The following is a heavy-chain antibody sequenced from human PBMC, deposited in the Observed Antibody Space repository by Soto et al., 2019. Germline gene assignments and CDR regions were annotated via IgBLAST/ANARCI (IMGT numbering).Heavy chain of an antibody. CDR2: IYSSGST. J-gene: IGHJ4*02. CDR3: ARDNVWSGYYSFFDY. V-gene: IGHV4-4*07. CDR1: DGSINSHF. Sequence: PSETLSRTCSVSDGSINSHFWILIRQPAGKRLEWIGRIYSSGSTIYNPSLKSRVTMSVDTCKNQFSLKLRSVTAADTAVYYCARDNVWSGYYSFFDYWGQGTLVTVSS. D-gene: IGHD3-3*01.